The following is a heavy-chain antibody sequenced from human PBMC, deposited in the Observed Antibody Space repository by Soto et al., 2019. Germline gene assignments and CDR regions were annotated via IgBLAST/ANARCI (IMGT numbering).Heavy chain of an antibody. CDR1: GNTFTDYY. CDR3: ARAGLTTLELATTY. D-gene: IGHD5-12*01. CDR2: INPNSGVT. J-gene: IGHJ4*02. V-gene: IGHV1-2*02. Sequence: QVQLVQSGAEVKNYGASVKVSCKASGNTFTDYYMHWVRQSPGQGLEWMGWINPNSGVTKFPQKFQGRVIMTRDTSISTVYMELSRLTSDDTAVYYCARAGLTTLELATTYWGQGTLVTVSS.